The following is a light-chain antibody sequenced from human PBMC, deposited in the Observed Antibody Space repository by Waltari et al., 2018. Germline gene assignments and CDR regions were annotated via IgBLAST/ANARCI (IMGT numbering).Light chain of an antibody. V-gene: IGLV2-14*03. CDR3: SSYVSGGTLV. Sequence: WDQQHPGKAPKRMIYDVSNRPSGVSNRFSGSKSGTTASLTISGLQTEDEADYYCSSYVSGGTLVFGGGTKLTVL. J-gene: IGLJ2*01. CDR2: DVS.